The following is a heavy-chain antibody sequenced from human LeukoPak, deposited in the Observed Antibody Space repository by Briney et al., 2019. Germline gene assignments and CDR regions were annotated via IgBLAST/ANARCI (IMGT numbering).Heavy chain of an antibody. V-gene: IGHV3-23*01. J-gene: IGHJ4*02. CDR2: MSASGGST. CDR1: GFTFSSYS. Sequence: GGSLRLSCAASGFTFSSYSMNRVRQAPGKGLEWVSGMSASGGSTNYADSVKGRFTISRDNSKNTLYLQMNSLRAEDTAVYYCAKVLSQAYYFDNWGQGTLVTVSS. CDR3: AKVLSQAYYFDN.